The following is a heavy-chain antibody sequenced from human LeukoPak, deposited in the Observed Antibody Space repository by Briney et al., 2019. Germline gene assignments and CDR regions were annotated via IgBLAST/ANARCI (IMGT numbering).Heavy chain of an antibody. Sequence: KPSETLSLTCTVSGGSISSSSYYWGWIRQPPGKGLEWIGSIYYSGSTYYNPSLKSRVTISVDTSKNQFSLKLSSVTAADTAVYYCAREILEWLRPDYFDYWGQGTLVTVSS. D-gene: IGHD3-3*01. V-gene: IGHV4-39*07. J-gene: IGHJ4*02. CDR3: AREILEWLRPDYFDY. CDR1: GGSISSSSYY. CDR2: IYYSGST.